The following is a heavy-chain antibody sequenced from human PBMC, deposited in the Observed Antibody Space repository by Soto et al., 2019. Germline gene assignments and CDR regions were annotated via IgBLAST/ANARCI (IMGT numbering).Heavy chain of an antibody. CDR2: IYYSGST. D-gene: IGHD6-19*01. J-gene: IGHJ3*02. Sequence: QVQLQESGPGLVKPSQTLSLTCTVSGGSISSGDYYWSWIRQAPGKGLEWIGYIYYSGSTYYNPSLKGRVTTSVDTSKHQFSLKLSCVTAADTAVYDCAHYSSGRAFDIWGQGTMVTVSS. CDR3: AHYSSGRAFDI. V-gene: IGHV4-30-4*01. CDR1: GGSISSGDYY.